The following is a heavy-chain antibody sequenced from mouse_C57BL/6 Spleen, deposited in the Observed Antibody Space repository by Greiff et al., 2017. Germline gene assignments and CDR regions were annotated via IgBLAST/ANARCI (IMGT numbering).Heavy chain of an antibody. V-gene: IGHV5-4*01. D-gene: IGHD1-1*01. Sequence: EVKLVESGGGLVKPGGSLKLSCAASGFTFSSYAMSWVRQTPEKRLEWVATISDGGSYTYYPDNVKGRFTISRDNAKNNLYLQMSNLKSEDTAMYYCARENYYGSTSWFAYWGQGTLVTVSA. J-gene: IGHJ3*01. CDR1: GFTFSSYA. CDR2: ISDGGSYT. CDR3: ARENYYGSTSWFAY.